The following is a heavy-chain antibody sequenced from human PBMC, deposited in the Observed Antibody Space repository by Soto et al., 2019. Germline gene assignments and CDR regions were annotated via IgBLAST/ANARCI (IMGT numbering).Heavy chain of an antibody. D-gene: IGHD3-10*01. CDR2: IIPIFGTA. J-gene: IGHJ6*02. CDR1: GGTFSSYA. CDR3: ARPSRMVRGVIINRSVDYYYYFGMDV. Sequence: QVQLVQSGAEVKKPGSSVKVSCKASGGTFSSYAISWVRQAPGQGLEWMGGIIPIFGTANYAQKFQGRVTNTAEESTSTAYMELSSLRSEETAVYYCARPSRMVRGVIINRSVDYYYYFGMDVWGQGTTVTVSS. V-gene: IGHV1-69*01.